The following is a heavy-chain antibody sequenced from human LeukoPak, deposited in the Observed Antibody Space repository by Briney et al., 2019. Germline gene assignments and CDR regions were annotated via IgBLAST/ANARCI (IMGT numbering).Heavy chain of an antibody. V-gene: IGHV1-2*02. J-gene: IGHJ3*02. CDR3: AVGFAGSWYVAFDI. CDR1: GYTFTGYY. CDR2: INPNSGGT. Sequence: ASVKVSCKASGYTFTGYYMHWVRQAPGQGLEWMGWINPNSGGTNYAQKFQGRVTMTRDTSISTAYMELSRLRSDDMAVYYCAVGFAGSWYVAFDIWGQGTMVTVSS. D-gene: IGHD6-13*01.